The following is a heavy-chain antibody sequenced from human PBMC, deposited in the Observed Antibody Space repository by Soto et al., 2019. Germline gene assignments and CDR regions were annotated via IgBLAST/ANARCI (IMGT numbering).Heavy chain of an antibody. V-gene: IGHV4-30-4*01. J-gene: IGHJ4*02. Sequence: SETLSLTCTVSGGSISSGDYYWRWIRQPPGKGLEWIGYISYSSGNTYYNPSLRSRVTISVDTSKNQLSLKLRSVTAADTAVYYCARVGGDSSGYYFDSWGQGTLVTVSS. D-gene: IGHD3-22*01. CDR2: ISYSSGNT. CDR3: ARVGGDSSGYYFDS. CDR1: GGSISSGDYY.